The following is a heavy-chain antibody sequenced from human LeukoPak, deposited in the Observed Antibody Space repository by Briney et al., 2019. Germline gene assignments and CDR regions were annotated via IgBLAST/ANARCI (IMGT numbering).Heavy chain of an antibody. J-gene: IGHJ4*02. V-gene: IGHV3-23*01. Sequence: GGSLRLSCAASGFTFSSYWMHRVRQAPGKGLVWVSAISTSGGRTFYADSVKGRFTISRDNSKNTLYLQMNSLKAEDTAIYYCAKDPTDFDSSGQTYFDYWGQGTLVTVSS. D-gene: IGHD3-22*01. CDR3: AKDPTDFDSSGQTYFDY. CDR2: ISTSGGRT. CDR1: GFTFSSYW.